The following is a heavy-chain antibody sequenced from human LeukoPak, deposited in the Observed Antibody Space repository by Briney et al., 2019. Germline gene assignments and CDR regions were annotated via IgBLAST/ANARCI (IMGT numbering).Heavy chain of an antibody. J-gene: IGHJ3*02. CDR3: ARDMVSSSGWPNDAFDI. D-gene: IGHD6-19*01. CDR1: GFTFTSYA. Sequence: GGSLRLSCAPSGFTFTSYATHWDRQAPGNVLEWVAAISYDGSNKYYADSMKGQLTMSRDNSKNTLYMQMNSLRAEDTAVYYCARDMVSSSGWPNDAFDIWGQGTMVTVSS. CDR2: ISYDGSNK. V-gene: IGHV3-30*04.